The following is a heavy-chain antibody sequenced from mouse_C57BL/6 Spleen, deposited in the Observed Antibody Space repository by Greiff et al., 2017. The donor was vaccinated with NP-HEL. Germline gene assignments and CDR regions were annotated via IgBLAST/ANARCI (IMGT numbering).Heavy chain of an antibody. Sequence: EVQLVESGGGLVKPGGSLKLSCAASGFTFSDYGMHWVRQAPEKGLEWVAYISSGSSTIYYADTVKGRFTISRDNAKNTLFLQMTSLRSEDTAMYYCARDYYYGSSLYYFDYWGQGTTLTVSS. CDR3: ARDYYYGSSLYYFDY. J-gene: IGHJ2*01. V-gene: IGHV5-17*01. CDR2: ISSGSSTI. CDR1: GFTFSDYG. D-gene: IGHD1-1*01.